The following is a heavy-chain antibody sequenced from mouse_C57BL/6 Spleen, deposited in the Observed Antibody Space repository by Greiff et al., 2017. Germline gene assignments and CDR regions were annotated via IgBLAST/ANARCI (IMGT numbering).Heavy chain of an antibody. V-gene: IGHV1-50*01. D-gene: IGHD2-1*01. CDR3: ARGNYGNYLAWFAY. J-gene: IGHJ3*01. CDR2: LDPSDSYT. CDR1: GYTFTSYW. Sequence: QVQLKQPGAELVKPGASVKLSCKASGYTFTSYWMQWVKQRPGQGLEWIGELDPSDSYTNYNQKFKGKATLTVDTSSSTAYMQLSSLTSEDSAVYYCARGNYGNYLAWFAYWGQGTLVTVSA.